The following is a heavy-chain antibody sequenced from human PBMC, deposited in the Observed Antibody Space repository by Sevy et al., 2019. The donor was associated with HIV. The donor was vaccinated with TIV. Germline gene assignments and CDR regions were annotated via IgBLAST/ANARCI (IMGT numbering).Heavy chain of an antibody. Sequence: GGSLRLSCAASGFTFSIYAMSWVRQAPGKGLEWVSGISGSYNSTYYADSVKGRFTISRDNSKNTLYLQMNSLRAEDTAVYYCAKDLYYDTSLFDYWGRGTLVTVSS. CDR3: AKDLYYDTSLFDY. V-gene: IGHV3-23*01. CDR1: GFTFSIYA. J-gene: IGHJ4*02. CDR2: ISGSYNST. D-gene: IGHD3-22*01.